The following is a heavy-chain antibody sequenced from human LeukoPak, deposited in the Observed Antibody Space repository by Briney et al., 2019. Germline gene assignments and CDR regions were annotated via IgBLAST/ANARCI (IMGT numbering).Heavy chain of an antibody. CDR3: ARGTYYYDSSGYYPIDY. J-gene: IGHJ4*02. D-gene: IGHD3-22*01. V-gene: IGHV4-30-4*01. Sequence: SETLSLTCTVSGGSISSGDYYWRWIRQPPGKGLEWIGYIYYSGSTYYNPSLKSRVTISVDTSKNQFSLKLSSVTAADTAVYYCARGTYYYDSSGYYPIDYWGQGTLVTVSS. CDR1: GGSISSGDYY. CDR2: IYYSGST.